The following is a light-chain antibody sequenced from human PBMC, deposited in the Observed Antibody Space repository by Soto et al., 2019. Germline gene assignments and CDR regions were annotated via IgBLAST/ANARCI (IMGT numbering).Light chain of an antibody. V-gene: IGKV3-11*01. CDR3: QQRSNWPPRCT. Sequence: EIVLTQSPATLSLSPGERATLSCRASQSVSSYLAWYQQKPGQAPRLLIYDASNRATGIPARFSGSGSGTDFTLTISSLEPEDFAVDYWQQRSNWPPRCTFGQGTKLEIK. CDR2: DAS. CDR1: QSVSSY. J-gene: IGKJ2*02.